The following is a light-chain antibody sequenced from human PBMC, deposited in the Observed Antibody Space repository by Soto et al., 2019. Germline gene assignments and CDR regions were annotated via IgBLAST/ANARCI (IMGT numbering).Light chain of an antibody. CDR1: QSISDW. Sequence: DIQMTQSPSTLSASVGDRVTITCRASQSISDWLAWYQQKPGKAPKLLIYKASSLESGVPSRFSGSGSGTEFTLTISSLQSEDYAIYYCHRYDSWPPYTFGQGTKVDI. J-gene: IGKJ2*01. CDR2: KAS. CDR3: HRYDSWPPYT. V-gene: IGKV1-5*03.